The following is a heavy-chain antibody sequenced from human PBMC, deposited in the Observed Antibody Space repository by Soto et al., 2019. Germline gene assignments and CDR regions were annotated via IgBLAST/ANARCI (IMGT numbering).Heavy chain of an antibody. J-gene: IGHJ2*01. CDR1: GFTFSSYS. Sequence: EVQLVESGGGLVKPGGSLRLSCAASGFTFSSYSMNWVRQAPGKGLEWVSSISSSSSYIYYADSVKGRFTISRDNAKNSLYLQMNSLRAEDTAVYYCAACSYRTTVTTGWYFDLWGRGTLVTVSS. D-gene: IGHD4-17*01. V-gene: IGHV3-21*01. CDR2: ISSSSSYI. CDR3: AACSYRTTVTTGWYFDL.